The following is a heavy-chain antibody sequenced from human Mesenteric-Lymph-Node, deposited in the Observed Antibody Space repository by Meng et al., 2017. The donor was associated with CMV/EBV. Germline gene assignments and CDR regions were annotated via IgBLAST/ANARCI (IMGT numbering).Heavy chain of an antibody. CDR1: GFTFSSYA. J-gene: IGHJ3*02. CDR3: ANIEPMVAGAFDI. CDR2: IYSGISTT. Sequence: GESLKISCAASGFTFSSYAMSWVRQAPGKGLEWVSIIYSGISTTYYADSVKGRSTISRDNSKNTLYLQMNSLRAEDTAVYYCANIEPMVAGAFDIWGQGTMVTVSS. V-gene: IGHV3-23*03. D-gene: IGHD3-10*01.